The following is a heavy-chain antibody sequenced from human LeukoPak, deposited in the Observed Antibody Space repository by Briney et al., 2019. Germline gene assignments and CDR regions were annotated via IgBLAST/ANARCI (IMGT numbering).Heavy chain of an antibody. CDR2: INPNNGGT. D-gene: IGHD1-26*01. V-gene: IGHV1-2*02. CDR3: AGKLVGGNPLDF. Sequence: GASVKVPCKASGYTSSEYYIHWVRQAPGQGLEWMGWINPNNGGTRYAQKLQGRITMTRDTSISTVYVELNELISDDTAVYYCAGKLVGGNPLDFWGQGTLVTVSS. J-gene: IGHJ4*02. CDR1: GYTSSEYY.